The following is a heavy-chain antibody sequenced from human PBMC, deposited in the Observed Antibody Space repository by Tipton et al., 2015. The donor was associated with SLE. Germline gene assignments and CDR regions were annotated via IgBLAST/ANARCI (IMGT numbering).Heavy chain of an antibody. D-gene: IGHD6-13*01. CDR2: IWFDGSKK. CDR3: AKGGSSWGYYYGMDV. CDR1: GFTLRSYD. Sequence: SLRLSCATSGFTLRSYDMHWVRQAPGKGLEWVALIWFDGSKKYFADSVKGRFTISRDNSKNTLYLQMNSLRAEDTAVYYCAKGGSSWGYYYGMDVWGQGTTVTVSS. J-gene: IGHJ6*02. V-gene: IGHV3-30*02.